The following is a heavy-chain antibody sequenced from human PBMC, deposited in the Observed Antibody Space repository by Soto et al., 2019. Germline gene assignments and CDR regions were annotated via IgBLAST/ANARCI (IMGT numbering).Heavy chain of an antibody. CDR1: LFTFGDYA. CDR2: IRSKAYGGTT. Sequence: SLRLSCPSSLFTFGDYAMSLFRHSPGKGLGWVGFIRSKAYGGTTEYAASVKGRFTISRDDSKSIAYLQMNSLKTEDTAVYYCTRGRLRYELNDYWGQGTLVTVSS. CDR3: TRGRLRYELNDY. J-gene: IGHJ4*02. D-gene: IGHD5-12*01. V-gene: IGHV3-49*03.